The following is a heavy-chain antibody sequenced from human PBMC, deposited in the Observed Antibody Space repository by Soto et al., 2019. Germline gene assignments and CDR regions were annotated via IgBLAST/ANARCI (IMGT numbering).Heavy chain of an antibody. J-gene: IGHJ4*02. CDR3: AGGLGPGGALVRGFDF. Sequence: QVQLVQSGTEVKKPGASVKVSCKASGYTVTRFGINWVRQAPGQGLEWMGWISGHNGNTHSAQNFQGRVTVTTDTTKNPAYKEPRRRRSGGTGVYFCAGGLGPGGALVRGFDFWGQGTLVTASS. D-gene: IGHD3-16*01. V-gene: IGHV1-18*01. CDR1: GYTVTRFG. CDR2: ISGHNGNT.